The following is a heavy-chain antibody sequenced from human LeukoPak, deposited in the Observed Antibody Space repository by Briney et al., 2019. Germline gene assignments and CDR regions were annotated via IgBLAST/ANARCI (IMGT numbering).Heavy chain of an antibody. CDR3: ARPIAVAAPDI. J-gene: IGHJ3*02. CDR2: ISYDGSNK. Sequence: GGSLRLSCAASGFTFSSHAVHWVRQAPGKGLEWVAVISYDGSNKYYADSVKGRFTISRDNPKNTLYLQMNSLRAEDTAVYYCARPIAVAAPDIWGQGTMVTVSS. CDR1: GFTFSSHA. V-gene: IGHV3-30-3*01. D-gene: IGHD6-19*01.